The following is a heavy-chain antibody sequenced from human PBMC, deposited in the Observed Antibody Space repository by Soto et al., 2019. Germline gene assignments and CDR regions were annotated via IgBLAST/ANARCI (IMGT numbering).Heavy chain of an antibody. CDR1: GFTFSSYS. J-gene: IGHJ6*02. V-gene: IGHV3-21*01. Sequence: EVQLVESGGGLVKPGGSLRLSCAASGFTFSSYSMNWVRQAPGKGLEWVSSISSSSSYIYYADSVKGRFTISRDNAKNSLYLQMNSRRAEDTAVYYCARDGSDGMDVWGQGTTVTVSS. CDR2: ISSSSSYI. CDR3: ARDGSDGMDV.